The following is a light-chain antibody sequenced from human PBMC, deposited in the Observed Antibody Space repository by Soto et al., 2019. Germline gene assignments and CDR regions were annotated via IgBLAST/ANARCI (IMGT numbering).Light chain of an antibody. Sequence: QSVLTQPPSVSEAPGQRVTISCTGSSSNIGAGYEAHWYQQVPGTAPKLLIYENNNRPSGVPDRFSGSKSGTSASLAITGLQAEXEAEYYCQSYDSSLSGYVFGTGTKVTVL. CDR2: ENN. V-gene: IGLV1-40*01. CDR3: QSYDSSLSGYV. J-gene: IGLJ1*01. CDR1: SSNIGAGYE.